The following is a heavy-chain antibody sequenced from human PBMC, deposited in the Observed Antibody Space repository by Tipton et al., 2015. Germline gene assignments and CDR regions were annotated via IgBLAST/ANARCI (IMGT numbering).Heavy chain of an antibody. CDR2: TYYRSRWYN. J-gene: IGHJ5*02. V-gene: IGHV6-1*01. CDR1: GDSVSSNSDA. D-gene: IGHD6-19*01. CDR3: TRGSHNSGWS. Sequence: PGLVKPSQTLSLTCAISGDSVSSNSDAWNWIRQSPSRGLEWLGRTYYRSRWYNDYAVSVKSRITITPDTSKNQFSLQLNSVTPEDTAVYYCTRGSHNSGWSWGQGTLVTVSS.